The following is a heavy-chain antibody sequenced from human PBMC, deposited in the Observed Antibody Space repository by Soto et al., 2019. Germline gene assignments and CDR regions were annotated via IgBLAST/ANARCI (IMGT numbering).Heavy chain of an antibody. CDR1: GFTFSNAW. CDR3: STDYYDSSGYYFGLDF. Sequence: PGGSLRLSCAASGFTFSNAWMNWGRQAPGKGLEWVGRIKSKTDGATTDYAAPVKGRFSISRDDSKNTLYLQMNSLKTEDTAVYYCSTDYYDSSGYYFGLDFWGQGT. V-gene: IGHV3-15*07. J-gene: IGHJ4*02. D-gene: IGHD3-22*01. CDR2: IKSKTDGATT.